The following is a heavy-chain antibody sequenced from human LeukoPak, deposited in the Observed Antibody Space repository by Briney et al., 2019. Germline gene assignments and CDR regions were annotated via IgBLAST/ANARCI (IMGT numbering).Heavy chain of an antibody. D-gene: IGHD1-26*01. V-gene: IGHV3-21*01. Sequence: GGSLRLSCAASGFTFSSYSMNWVRQAPGKGLEWVSSISSSSSYIYYADSVKGRFTISRDNAKISLYLQMNSLGAEDTAVYYCARERGGEGATIDYWGQGTLVTVSS. J-gene: IGHJ4*02. CDR1: GFTFSSYS. CDR3: ARERGGEGATIDY. CDR2: ISSSSSYI.